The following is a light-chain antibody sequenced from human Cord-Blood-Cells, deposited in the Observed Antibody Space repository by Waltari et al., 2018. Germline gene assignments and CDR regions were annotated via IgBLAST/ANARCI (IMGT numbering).Light chain of an antibody. Sequence: QSALTQPASVSGSPGQSITISCTGTSSDVGGYNYVSWYQQHPGKAPKLRIYDVSNRPSGVSNRFAGSKSGNPASLTISGLQAEDEADYYCSSYTSSSHVVFGGGTKLTVL. CDR1: SSDVGGYNY. V-gene: IGLV2-14*01. CDR2: DVS. CDR3: SSYTSSSHVV. J-gene: IGLJ2*01.